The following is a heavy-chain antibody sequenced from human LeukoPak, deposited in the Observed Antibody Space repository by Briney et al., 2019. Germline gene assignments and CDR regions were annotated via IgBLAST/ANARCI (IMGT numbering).Heavy chain of an antibody. J-gene: IGHJ6*03. CDR3: ARASSDFWSGYSFYYYYYMDV. V-gene: IGHV4-61*02. CDR1: GGSISSGSYY. CDR2: IYTSGST. Sequence: SQTLSPTCTVSGGSISSGSYYWSWIRQPAGKGLEWIGRIYTSGSTNYNPSLKSRVTISVDTSKNQFSLKLSSVTAADTAVYYCARASSDFWSGYSFYYYYYMDVWGKGTTVTVSS. D-gene: IGHD3-3*01.